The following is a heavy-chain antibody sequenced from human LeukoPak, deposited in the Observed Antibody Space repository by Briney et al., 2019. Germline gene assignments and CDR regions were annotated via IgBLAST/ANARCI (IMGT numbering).Heavy chain of an antibody. CDR3: ARGRGPRMIFGVVNSLYYYMDV. V-gene: IGHV4-4*07. Sequence: SETLSLTCTVSGGSISSYYWSWIRQPAGKGLEWIGRIYTSGSTNYNPSLKSRVTMSVDTSKNQFSLKLSSVTAADTAVYYCARGRGPRMIFGVVNSLYYYMDVWGKGTTVTVSS. D-gene: IGHD3-3*01. CDR2: IYTSGST. CDR1: GGSISSYY. J-gene: IGHJ6*03.